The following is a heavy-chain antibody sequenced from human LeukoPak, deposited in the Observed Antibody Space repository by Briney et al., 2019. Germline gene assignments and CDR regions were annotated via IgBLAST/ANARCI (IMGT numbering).Heavy chain of an antibody. CDR2: IKPDGSGE. D-gene: IGHD3-9*01. CDR1: GLTFSNLW. Sequence: GGALRLSCAATGLTFSNLWMKLGGQAPGKGLEWVADIKPDGSGEYYVGSVRGRCIVSRDNAKNSLYLQMNSPRAEDTAVYYILTSMGYWGQGALVTVSS. CDR3: LTSMGY. V-gene: IGHV3-7*01. J-gene: IGHJ4*02.